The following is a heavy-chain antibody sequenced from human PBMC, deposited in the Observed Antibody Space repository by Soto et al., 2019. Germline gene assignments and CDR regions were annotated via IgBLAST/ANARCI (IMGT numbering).Heavy chain of an antibody. Sequence: EVQLVESGGGLVQPGGSLKLSCAASGFTFSGCAMHWVRQASGKGLEWLGRIRSKPNNYATEYAASVQGRFTISRDDSQNTAYLEMNSLKTEDTAVYYCTRWAYSYGWYFDYWGQGALVTVSS. D-gene: IGHD6-19*01. CDR2: IRSKPNNYAT. CDR1: GFTFSGCA. J-gene: IGHJ4*02. V-gene: IGHV3-73*01. CDR3: TRWAYSYGWYFDY.